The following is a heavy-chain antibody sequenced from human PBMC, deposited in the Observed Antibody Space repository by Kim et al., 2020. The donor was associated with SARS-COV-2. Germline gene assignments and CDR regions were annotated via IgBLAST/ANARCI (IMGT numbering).Heavy chain of an antibody. J-gene: IGHJ6*02. CDR2: IYYSGST. Sequence: SETLSLTCTVSGGSISSYYWSWIRQPPGKGLEWIGYIYYSGSTNYNPSLKSRVTISVDTSKNQFSLKLSSVTAADTAVYYCARDRYCSGGSCHHYYYYGMDVWGQGTTVTVSS. D-gene: IGHD2-15*01. CDR3: ARDRYCSGGSCHHYYYYGMDV. V-gene: IGHV4-59*01. CDR1: GGSISSYY.